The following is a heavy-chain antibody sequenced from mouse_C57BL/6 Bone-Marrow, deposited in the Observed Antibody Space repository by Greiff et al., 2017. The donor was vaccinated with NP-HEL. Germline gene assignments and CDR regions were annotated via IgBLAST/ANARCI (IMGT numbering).Heavy chain of an antibody. J-gene: IGHJ2*01. Sequence: EVKLQESGPGLVKPSQSLSLTCSVTGYSITSGYYWNWIRQFPGNKLEWMGYISYDGSNNYNPSLKNRISITRDTSKNQFFLKLNSVTTEDTATYYCARGIVTIYFDYWGQGTTLTVSS. CDR3: ARGIVTIYFDY. CDR1: GYSITSGYY. V-gene: IGHV3-6*01. CDR2: ISYDGSN. D-gene: IGHD2-5*01.